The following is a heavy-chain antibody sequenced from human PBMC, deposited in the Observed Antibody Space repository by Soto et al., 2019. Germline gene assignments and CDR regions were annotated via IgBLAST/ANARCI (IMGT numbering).Heavy chain of an antibody. CDR3: ARGGGSSGV. CDR2: INYSGST. V-gene: IGHV4-59*01. CDR1: GGYMSSYY. D-gene: IGHD2-15*01. J-gene: IGHJ4*02. Sequence: SETLSLTCTVSGGYMSSYYWDWIRQPPGKRLEWIGNINYSGSTNYNPSLKSRVTISVDTSKNQLSLKLTSVTAADTAVYYCARGGGSSGVWGQGTLVTLSS.